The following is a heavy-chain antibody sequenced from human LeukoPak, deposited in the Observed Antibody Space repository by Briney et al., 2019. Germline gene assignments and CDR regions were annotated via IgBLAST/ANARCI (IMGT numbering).Heavy chain of an antibody. CDR3: ARGWEWEPLDY. D-gene: IGHD1-26*01. V-gene: IGHV3-53*01. CDR1: GFTFSSYA. Sequence: PGASLRLSCAASGFTFSSYAVGWVRLAPGKGLEWVSVIYSGGSTYYADSVKGRFTISRDNSKNTLYLQMNSLRAEDTAVYYCARGWEWEPLDYWGQGTLVTVSS. J-gene: IGHJ4*02. CDR2: IYSGGST.